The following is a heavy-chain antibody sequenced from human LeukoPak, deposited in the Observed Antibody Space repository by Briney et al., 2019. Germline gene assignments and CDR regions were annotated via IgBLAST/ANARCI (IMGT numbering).Heavy chain of an antibody. Sequence: ASVKVSCKASGYTFTSYGISWVRQAPGQGLEWMGIINTSGATTRYGQKFKGRVTATRDTSTSTVYMEMSSLNSEDTAVYYCARGLESSGWYGMDVWGQGTTIIVSS. CDR3: ARGLESSGWYGMDV. CDR1: GYTFTSYG. D-gene: IGHD6-19*01. CDR2: INTSGATT. V-gene: IGHV1-46*01. J-gene: IGHJ6*02.